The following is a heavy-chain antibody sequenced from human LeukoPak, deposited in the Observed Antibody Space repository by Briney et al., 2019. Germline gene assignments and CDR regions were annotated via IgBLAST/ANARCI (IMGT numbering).Heavy chain of an antibody. J-gene: IGHJ6*02. D-gene: IGHD3-16*01. Sequence: ASETLSLTCTVSGGSISSYYWSWIRQPPGKGLEWIGYIYYSGSTYYNPSLKSRVTISVDTSKNQFSLKLSSVTAADTAVYYCARDSMGDYYYYYGMDVWGQGTTVTVSS. CDR3: ARDSMGDYYYYYGMDV. CDR2: IYYSGST. V-gene: IGHV4-59*12. CDR1: GGSISSYY.